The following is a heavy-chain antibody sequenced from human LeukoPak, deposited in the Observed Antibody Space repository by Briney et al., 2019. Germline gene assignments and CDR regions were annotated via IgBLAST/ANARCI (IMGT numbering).Heavy chain of an antibody. V-gene: IGHV4-34*01. CDR1: GGSFSSYY. J-gene: IGHJ4*02. CDR3: ARLVRLGSRSFDY. D-gene: IGHD6-13*01. Sequence: SETLSLTCAVYGGSFSSYYWSWIRQPPGKGLEWIGEINHSGSTNYNPSLKSRVTISVDTSKNQFSLKLSSVTAADTAVYYCARLVRLGSRSFDYWGQGTLVTVSS. CDR2: INHSGST.